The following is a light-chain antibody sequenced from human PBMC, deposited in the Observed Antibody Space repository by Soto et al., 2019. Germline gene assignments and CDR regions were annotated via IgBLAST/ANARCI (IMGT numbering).Light chain of an antibody. CDR2: GNT. V-gene: IGLV1-40*01. J-gene: IGLJ2*01. CDR3: QSYDSSLSGVV. Sequence: QSVLTQPPSVSGAPGQRVTISAPGRASKIGAGFDVHWYQQLPGTAPKLLIYGNTNRPSGVPDRFSGSKSDTSASLAITGLQAEDEADYYCQSYDSSLSGVVFGGGTKLTVL. CDR1: ASKIGAGFD.